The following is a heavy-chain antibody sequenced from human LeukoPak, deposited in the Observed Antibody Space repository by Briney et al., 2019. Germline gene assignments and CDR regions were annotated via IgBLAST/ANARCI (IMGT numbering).Heavy chain of an antibody. J-gene: IGHJ4*02. CDR3: ARDDTSGPFEL. V-gene: IGHV4-4*07. D-gene: IGHD2-8*02. CDR2: IYMSGGN. CDR1: GGSISIYY. Sequence: SETLSLTCTLSGGSISIYYWSWLRQPAGKGVEWIGRIYMSGGNNYNPSLKSQVTISVDTSKNQFSLNLGSVTAADTAVYYCARDDTSGPFELWGQGTLVTVSS.